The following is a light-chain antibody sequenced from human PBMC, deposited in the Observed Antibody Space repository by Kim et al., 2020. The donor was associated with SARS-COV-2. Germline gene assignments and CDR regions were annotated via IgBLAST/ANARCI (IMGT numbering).Light chain of an antibody. CDR2: AAS. J-gene: IGKJ1*01. Sequence: DIQMTQSPPSLSASVGDRVTITCRASQDISHYLVWFQHKPGKAPKLLIYAASALHADVPSRFSGSGAGTDFTLTISSLQPDDVATYYWQSYNRAPCTFGQGTKVEIK. CDR1: QDISHY. V-gene: IGKV1-27*01. CDR3: QSYNRAPCT.